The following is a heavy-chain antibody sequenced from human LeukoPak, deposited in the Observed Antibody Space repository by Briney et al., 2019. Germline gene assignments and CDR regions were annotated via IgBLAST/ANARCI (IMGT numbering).Heavy chain of an antibody. J-gene: IGHJ5*02. CDR1: GYTFTGYY. CDR3: ARDEPRDGYLWDWFDP. D-gene: IGHD5-24*01. CDR2: INPNSGGT. Sequence: ASVKVSCKAPGYTFTGYYMHWVRQAPGQGLEWMGWINPNSGGTNYAQKFQGRVTMTRDTSISTAYMELSRLRSDDTAVYYCARDEPRDGYLWDWFDPWGQGTLVTVSS. V-gene: IGHV1-2*02.